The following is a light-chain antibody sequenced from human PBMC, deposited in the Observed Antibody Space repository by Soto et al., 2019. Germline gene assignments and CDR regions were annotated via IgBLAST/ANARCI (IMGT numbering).Light chain of an antibody. CDR3: QQLNSYPLLT. CDR1: QGISSY. CDR2: AAS. J-gene: IGKJ4*01. V-gene: IGKV1-9*01. Sequence: IQLTQSPSSLSASVGDRVTITCRASQGISSYLAWYQQKPGKAPKLLIYAASTLQSGVPSRFSGSGSGTDFTLTISSLQPEDFVTYYCQQLNSYPLLTFGGGTKVEIK.